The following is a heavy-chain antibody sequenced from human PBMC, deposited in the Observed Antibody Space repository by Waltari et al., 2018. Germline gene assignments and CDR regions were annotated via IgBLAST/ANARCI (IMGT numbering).Heavy chain of an antibody. CDR2: IKQDGSEK. Sequence: EVQLVESGGGLVQPGGSLRLSCAASGFTFSSYWMSWVRQAPGKGLEWVANIKQDGSEKYYVDSVKGRFTISRDNAKNSLYLQMNSLRAEDTAVYYCARVWYSSSWYAFDYWGQGTLVTVSS. D-gene: IGHD6-13*01. CDR1: GFTFSSYW. CDR3: ARVWYSSSWYAFDY. V-gene: IGHV3-7*01. J-gene: IGHJ4*02.